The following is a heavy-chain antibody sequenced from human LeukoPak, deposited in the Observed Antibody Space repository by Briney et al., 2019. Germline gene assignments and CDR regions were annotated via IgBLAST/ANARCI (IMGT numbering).Heavy chain of an antibody. V-gene: IGHV3-11*01. Sequence: GGSLRLSCAASGFTFSDYYMSWIRQAPGKGLEGVSYISSSGSTIYYADSVKGRFTISRDNAKNSLYLQMNSLRAEDTAVYYCASSAPKRWLQYSGAFDIWGQGTMVTVSS. CDR2: ISSSGSTI. CDR1: GFTFSDYY. CDR3: ASSAPKRWLQYSGAFDI. J-gene: IGHJ3*02. D-gene: IGHD5-24*01.